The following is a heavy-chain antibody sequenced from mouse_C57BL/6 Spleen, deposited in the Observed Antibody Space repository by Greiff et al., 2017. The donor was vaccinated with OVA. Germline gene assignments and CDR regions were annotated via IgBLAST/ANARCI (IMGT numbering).Heavy chain of an antibody. CDR3: ARLYSNYVPYYFDY. V-gene: IGHV1-69*01. CDR1: GYTFTSYW. Sequence: VQLQQPGAELVMPGASVKLSCKASGYTFTSYWMHWVKQRPGQGLEWIGEIDPSDSYTNYNQKFKGKSTLTVDKSSSTAYMQLSSLTSEDSAVYYCARLYSNYVPYYFDYWGQGTTLTVSS. CDR2: IDPSDSYT. D-gene: IGHD2-5*01. J-gene: IGHJ2*01.